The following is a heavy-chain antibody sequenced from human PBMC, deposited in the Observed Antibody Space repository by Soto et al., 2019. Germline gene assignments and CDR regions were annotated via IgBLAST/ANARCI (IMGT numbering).Heavy chain of an antibody. D-gene: IGHD3-22*01. CDR2: ISAYNGNT. Sequence: ASVKVSCKASGYTFTSYGISWVRQAPGQGLEWMGWISAYNGNTNYAQKLQGRVTMTTDTSTSTAYMELRSLRSDDTAVYYCARGRETMIVVVPEIFDYWGQGTLVTVSS. V-gene: IGHV1-18*01. J-gene: IGHJ4*02. CDR3: ARGRETMIVVVPEIFDY. CDR1: GYTFTSYG.